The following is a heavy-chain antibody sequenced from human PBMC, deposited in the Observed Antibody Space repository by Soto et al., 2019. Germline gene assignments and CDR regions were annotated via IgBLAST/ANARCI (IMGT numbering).Heavy chain of an antibody. J-gene: IGHJ4*02. CDR1: GFTFSSYA. D-gene: IGHD6-13*01. CDR2: ISGSGGST. CDR3: AKVSGIAAAAPGAY. Sequence: WSLRLSCAASGFTFSSYAMSWVRQAPGKGLEWVSAISGSGGSTYYADSVKGRFTISRDNSKNTLYLQMNSLRAEDTAVYYCAKVSGIAAAAPGAYWGQGTLVTVSS. V-gene: IGHV3-23*01.